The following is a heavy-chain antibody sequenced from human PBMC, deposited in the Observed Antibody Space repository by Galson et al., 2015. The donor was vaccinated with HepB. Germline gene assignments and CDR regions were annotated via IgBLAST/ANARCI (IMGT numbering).Heavy chain of an antibody. CDR2: IYSGGST. V-gene: IGHV3-66*01. CDR1: GFTVSSNY. CDR3: ARDRVERYYYDSSGYYYGLRYFDL. Sequence: SLRLSCAASGFTVSSNYMSWVRQAPGKGLEWVSVIYSGGSTYYADSVKGRLTISRDNSKNTLYLQMNSLRAEDTAVYYCARDRVERYYYDSSGYYYGLRYFDLWGRGTLVTVSS. D-gene: IGHD3-22*01. J-gene: IGHJ2*01.